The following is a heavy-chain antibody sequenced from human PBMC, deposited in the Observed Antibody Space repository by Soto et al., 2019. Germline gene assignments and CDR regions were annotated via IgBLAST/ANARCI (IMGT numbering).Heavy chain of an antibody. CDR1: GGSISSGGYY. CDR3: ARTKYGSSSGYYYYGMDV. Sequence: KPSETLSLTCTVSGGSISSGGYYWSWIRQHPGKGLEWIGYIYYSGSTYYNPSLKSRVTISVDTSKNQFSLKLSSVTAADTAVYYCARTKYGSSSGYYYYGMDVWGQGTTVTVSS. J-gene: IGHJ6*02. CDR2: IYYSGST. V-gene: IGHV4-31*03. D-gene: IGHD6-6*01.